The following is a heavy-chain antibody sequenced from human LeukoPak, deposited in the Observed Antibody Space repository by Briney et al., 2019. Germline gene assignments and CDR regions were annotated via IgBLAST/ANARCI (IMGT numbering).Heavy chain of an antibody. CDR3: ARRKYGSSWYETDY. D-gene: IGHD6-13*01. CDR1: GGTFSSYA. CDR2: IIPIFGTA. J-gene: IGHJ4*02. V-gene: IGHV1-69*05. Sequence: ASVKVSCKASGGTFSSYAISWVRQAPGQGLEWMGGIIPIFGTANYAQKFQGRVTITRDTSASTAYMELSSLRSEDTAVYYCARRKYGSSWYETDYWGQGTLVTVSS.